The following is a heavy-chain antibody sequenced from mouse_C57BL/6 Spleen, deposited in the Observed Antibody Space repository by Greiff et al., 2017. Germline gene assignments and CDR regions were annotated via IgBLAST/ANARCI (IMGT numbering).Heavy chain of an antibody. Sequence: QVQLQQPGAELVKPGASVKMSCKASGYTFTSYWITWVKQRPGQGLEWIGDIYPGSGSTNYNEKFKSKATLTVDTSASPAYMQLSSLTSEDSAVYYCARYGYSNPYFDYWGQGTTLTVSS. D-gene: IGHD2-5*01. CDR2: IYPGSGST. V-gene: IGHV1-55*01. CDR1: GYTFTSYW. CDR3: ARYGYSNPYFDY. J-gene: IGHJ2*01.